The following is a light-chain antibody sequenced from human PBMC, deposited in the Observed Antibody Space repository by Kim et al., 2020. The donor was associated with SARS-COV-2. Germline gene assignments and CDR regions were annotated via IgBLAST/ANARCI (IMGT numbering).Light chain of an antibody. Sequence: SITVACTGTSSDVGGYNYVSWYQQHPGKAPKLMIYDVSNRPSGVSTRFSGSKSGNTASLTISGLQAEDEADYYCSSYTSSSTLVVFGGGTKLTVL. CDR2: DVS. V-gene: IGLV2-14*03. CDR3: SSYTSSSTLVV. CDR1: SSDVGGYNY. J-gene: IGLJ2*01.